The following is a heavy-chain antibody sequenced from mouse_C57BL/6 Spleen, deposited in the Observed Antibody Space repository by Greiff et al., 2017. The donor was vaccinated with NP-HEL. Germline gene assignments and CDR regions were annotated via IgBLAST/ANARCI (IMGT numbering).Heavy chain of an antibody. CDR1: GFTFSDYY. CDR2: INYDGSST. D-gene: IGHD2-14*01. V-gene: IGHV5-16*01. Sequence: EVKLVESEGGLVQPGSSMKLSCTASGFTFSDYYMAWVRQVPEKGLEWVANINYDGSSTYYLDSLKSRFIISRDNAKNILYLQMSSLKSEDTATYYCARDGGYSYFDYWGQGTTLTVSS. CDR3: ARDGGYSYFDY. J-gene: IGHJ2*01.